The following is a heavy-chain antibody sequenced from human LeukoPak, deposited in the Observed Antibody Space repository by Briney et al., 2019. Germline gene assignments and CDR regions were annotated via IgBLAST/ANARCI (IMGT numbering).Heavy chain of an antibody. CDR3: ARAIVGATTRSFDY. J-gene: IGHJ4*02. D-gene: IGHD1-26*01. V-gene: IGHV3-23*01. Sequence: GGSLRLSYAASGFTFRTSAMNWVRQAPGKGLEWVSAISTSGASTYYADSVKGRFSISRDNSRNTLYLQMNSLRAEDTAVFYCARAIVGATTRSFDYWGQGTLVTVSS. CDR1: GFTFRTSA. CDR2: ISTSGAST.